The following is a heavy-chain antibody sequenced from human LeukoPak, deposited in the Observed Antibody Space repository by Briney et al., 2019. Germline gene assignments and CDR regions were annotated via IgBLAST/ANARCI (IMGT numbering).Heavy chain of an antibody. D-gene: IGHD2-2*01. CDR2: IYSGGST. CDR1: GFTVSSNY. J-gene: IGHJ6*03. Sequence: PGGSLGLSCAASGFTVSSNYMSWVRQAPGKGLEWVSVIYSGGSTYYADSVKGRFTISRDNSKNTLYLQMNSLRAEDTAVYYCARDHAAASSYYYYYMDVWGKGTTVTVSS. CDR3: ARDHAAASSYYYYYMDV. V-gene: IGHV3-53*01.